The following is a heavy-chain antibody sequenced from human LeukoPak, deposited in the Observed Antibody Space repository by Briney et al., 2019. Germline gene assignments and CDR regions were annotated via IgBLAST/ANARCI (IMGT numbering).Heavy chain of an antibody. Sequence: SETLSLTCTVSGGSISSYYWNWVRQPPGEGLEWIGYIYYSGSTNYNPSLKSRVTISVDTSNNQFSLKLSSVTAADTAVYYCARHDGGGSPSSYYYGMDVWGQGTTVTVSS. V-gene: IGHV4-59*08. CDR2: IYYSGST. CDR1: GGSISSYY. CDR3: ARHDGGGSPSSYYYGMDV. J-gene: IGHJ6*02. D-gene: IGHD2-15*01.